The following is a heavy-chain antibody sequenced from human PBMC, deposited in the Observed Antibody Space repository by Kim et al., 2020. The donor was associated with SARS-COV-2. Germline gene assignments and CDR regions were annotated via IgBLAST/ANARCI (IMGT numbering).Heavy chain of an antibody. D-gene: IGHD6-19*01. V-gene: IGHV3-15*01. CDR2: IKSKTDGGTT. CDR3: TTFFFSSAAVAGSDAFDL. J-gene: IGHJ3*01. CDR1: GFTFSNAW. Sequence: GGSLRLSCAASGFTFSNAWMSWVRQAPGKGLEWVGRIKSKTDGGTTDYAAPVKGRFTISRDDSKNTLYLQINSLKTENTAVYYCTTFFFSSAAVAGSDAFDLWGQRTMVTVAS.